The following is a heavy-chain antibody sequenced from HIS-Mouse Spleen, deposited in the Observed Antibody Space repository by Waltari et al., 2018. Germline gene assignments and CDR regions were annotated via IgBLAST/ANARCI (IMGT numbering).Heavy chain of an antibody. CDR1: GGSISRSSYY. CDR2: IYYSGST. J-gene: IGHJ2*01. Sequence: QLQLQESGPGLVKPSETLSLTCTVSGGSISRSSYYWGWIRQTPGQGLEWIGSIYYSGSTYYNPSLKSRVTISVDTSKNQFSLKLSSVTAADTAVYYCAREIPYSSSWYDWYFDLWGRGTLVTVSS. CDR3: AREIPYSSSWYDWYFDL. D-gene: IGHD6-13*01. V-gene: IGHV4-39*07.